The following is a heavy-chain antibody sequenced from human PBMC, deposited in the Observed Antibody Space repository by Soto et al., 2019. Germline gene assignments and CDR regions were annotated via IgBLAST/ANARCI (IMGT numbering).Heavy chain of an antibody. J-gene: IGHJ3*02. D-gene: IGHD2-15*01. Sequence: EVQLVESGGGLVQPGGSLRLSCAAPGFTFSSYWMHWVRQAPGKGLVWVSRINSDGSTTRYADSVKGRFTISRDNAKNTLYLQMNSLRAEDTAVYYCARDQTVVTYEAFDIWGQGTMVTVSS. CDR3: ARDQTVVTYEAFDI. CDR2: INSDGSTT. CDR1: GFTFSSYW. V-gene: IGHV3-74*01.